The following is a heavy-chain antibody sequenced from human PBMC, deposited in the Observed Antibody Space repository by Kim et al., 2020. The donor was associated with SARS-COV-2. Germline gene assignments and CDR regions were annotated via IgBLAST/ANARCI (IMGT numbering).Heavy chain of an antibody. D-gene: IGHD2-15*01. J-gene: IGHJ4*02. CDR2: INPNSGGT. CDR3: ARVRGYCSGGSCKAFDY. CDR1: GYTFTGYY. Sequence: ASVKVSCKASGYTFTGYYMHWVRQAPGQGLEWMGWINPNSGGTNYAQKFQGRVTMTRDTSISTAYMELSRLRSDDTAVYYCARVRGYCSGGSCKAFDYWGQGTLVTVSS. V-gene: IGHV1-2*02.